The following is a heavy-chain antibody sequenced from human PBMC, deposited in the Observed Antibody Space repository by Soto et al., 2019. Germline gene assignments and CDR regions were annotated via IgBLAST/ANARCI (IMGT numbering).Heavy chain of an antibody. CDR1: GFTFSSYA. CDR2: ISSNGGST. CDR3: ERDSSGWFGVWVMDV. Sequence: QPXGSLVLSCAASGFTFSSYAMHWVRQAPGKGLEYVSAISSNGGSTYYADSVKGRFTISRDNSKNTLYLQMGSLRAEDMAVYYCERDSSGWFGVWVMDVWGQGTTVTVYS. V-gene: IGHV3-64*02. D-gene: IGHD6-19*01. J-gene: IGHJ6*02.